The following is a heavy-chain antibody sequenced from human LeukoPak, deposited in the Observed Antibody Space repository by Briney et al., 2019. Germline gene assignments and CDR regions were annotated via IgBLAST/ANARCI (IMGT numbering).Heavy chain of an antibody. Sequence: GASVKVSCKTSGYTFTSYDINWVRQATGQGLEWMGWMNPNSGNTGYAQKFQGRVTMTRNTSISTAYMELSSLRSEDTAVYYCARGPNYSAYVDYWVQGTLVTVSS. CDR2: MNPNSGNT. V-gene: IGHV1-8*01. CDR1: GYTFTSYD. D-gene: IGHD4/OR15-4a*01. J-gene: IGHJ4*02. CDR3: ARGPNYSAYVDY.